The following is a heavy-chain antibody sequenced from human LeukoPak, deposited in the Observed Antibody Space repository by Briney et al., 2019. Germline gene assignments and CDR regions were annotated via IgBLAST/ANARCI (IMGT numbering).Heavy chain of an antibody. V-gene: IGHV1-58*01. Sequence: SVKVSCKASGFTFTSSAVQWVRQARGQRLEWIGWIVVGSGNTNYAQKLQERVTITRDMSTSTAYMELSSLRSEDTAVYYCAADRYGSGSYNYWGQGTLVTVSS. J-gene: IGHJ4*02. CDR3: AADRYGSGSYNY. D-gene: IGHD3-10*01. CDR1: GFTFTSSA. CDR2: IVVGSGNT.